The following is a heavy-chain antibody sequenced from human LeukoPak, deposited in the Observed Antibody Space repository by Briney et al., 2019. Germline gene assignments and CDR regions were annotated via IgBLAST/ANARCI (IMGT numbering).Heavy chain of an antibody. CDR3: APLAVGATELIDY. D-gene: IGHD1-26*01. J-gene: IGHJ4*02. CDR1: GFTFSNSA. CDR2: ISGSGGST. Sequence: GGFLRLSCAASGFTFSNSAMSWVRQAPGKGLEWVSAISGSGGSTYYTDSVKGRFTISRDNSKNTLYLQMYTLRAEDTAVYYCAPLAVGATELIDYWGQGTLVTVSS. V-gene: IGHV3-23*01.